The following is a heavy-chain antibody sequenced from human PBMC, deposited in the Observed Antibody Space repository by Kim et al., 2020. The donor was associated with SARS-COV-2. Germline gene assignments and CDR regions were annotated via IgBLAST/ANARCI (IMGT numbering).Heavy chain of an antibody. CDR2: IRSKAYGGTT. V-gene: IGHV3-49*03. D-gene: IGHD3-10*01. CDR3: TRDGLGDTMVRGVIIDYYYYGMDV. J-gene: IGHJ6*02. CDR1: GFTFGDYA. Sequence: GGSLRLSCTASGFTFGDYAMSWFRQAPGKGLEWVGFIRSKAYGGTTEYAASVKGRFTISRDDSKSIAYLQMNSLKTEDTAVYYCTRDGLGDTMVRGVIIDYYYYGMDVWGQGTTVTVSS.